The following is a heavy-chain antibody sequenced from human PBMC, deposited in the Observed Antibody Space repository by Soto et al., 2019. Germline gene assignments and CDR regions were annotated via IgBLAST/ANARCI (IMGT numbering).Heavy chain of an antibody. D-gene: IGHD5-18*01. J-gene: IGHJ4*02. Sequence: SLSLSCAVSRFTFSSYGMNWVRQAPGKGLEWVSSISDDGDSTYYADSVKGRFTISRDNSKNTLYLQMNSLRDEDTAVYYCARDSGYSYGTIDDWGKGTLVTVAS. CDR2: ISDDGDST. CDR3: ARDSGYSYGTIDD. CDR1: RFTFSSYG. V-gene: IGHV3-23*01.